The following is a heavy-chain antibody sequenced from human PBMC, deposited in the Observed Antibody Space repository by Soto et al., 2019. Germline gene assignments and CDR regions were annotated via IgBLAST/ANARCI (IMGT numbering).Heavy chain of an antibody. D-gene: IGHD2-2*01. Sequence: SETLSLTCAVNGGSFGGYYWSWIRQPPGKGLEWIGEISQSGSTKYISPLKSRVIISVDTSKNQFSLNLNSVTAADTAVYYCARGASRRDVVVGTTDYSYMDVRGKGTTVTGSS. CDR2: ISQSGST. CDR3: ARGASRRDVVVGTTDYSYMDV. J-gene: IGHJ6*03. CDR1: GGSFGGYY. V-gene: IGHV4-34*01.